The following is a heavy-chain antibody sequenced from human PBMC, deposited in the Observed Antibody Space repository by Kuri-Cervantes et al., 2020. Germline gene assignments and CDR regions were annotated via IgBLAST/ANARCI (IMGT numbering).Heavy chain of an antibody. CDR2: ISYDERNK. D-gene: IGHD3-3*01. V-gene: IGHV3-30*03. CDR3: ARAYDFWSGYNGMDV. Sequence: GGSLRLSCAASGFTFSSYGMHWVRQAPGKGLEWVAVISYDERNKYYADSVKGRFTISRDNSKNTLYLQMNSLRAEDTAVYYCARAYDFWSGYNGMDVWGQGTTVTVSS. J-gene: IGHJ6*02. CDR1: GFTFSSYG.